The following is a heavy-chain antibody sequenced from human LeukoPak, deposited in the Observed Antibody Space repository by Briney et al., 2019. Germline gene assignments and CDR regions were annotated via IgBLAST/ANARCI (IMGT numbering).Heavy chain of an antibody. V-gene: IGHV4-34*01. CDR2: INHSGST. CDR1: GVSFSGYY. Sequence: SETLSLTCAVYGVSFSGYYWSWIRQPPGKGLEWIGEINHSGSTNYNPSLKSRVTISVDTSKNQFSLKLSSVTAADTAVYYCARGQEDDFWSGYYRFDPWGQGTLVTVSS. D-gene: IGHD3-3*01. CDR3: ARGQEDDFWSGYYRFDP. J-gene: IGHJ5*02.